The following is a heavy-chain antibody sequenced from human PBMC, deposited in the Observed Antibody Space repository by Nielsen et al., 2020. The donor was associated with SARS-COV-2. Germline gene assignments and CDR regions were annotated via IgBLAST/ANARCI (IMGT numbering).Heavy chain of an antibody. V-gene: IGHV3-23*01. CDR2: ISGSGGST. D-gene: IGHD6-19*01. J-gene: IGHJ4*02. CDR1: GFTFSSYA. Sequence: GESLKISCAASGFTFSSYAMSWVRQAPGKGLEWVSAISGSGGSTYYADSVKGRFTISRDNSKNTLYLQMNSLRAEDTAVYYCAKAAGAQGLVPSIDYWGQGTLVTVSS. CDR3: AKAAGAQGLVPSIDY.